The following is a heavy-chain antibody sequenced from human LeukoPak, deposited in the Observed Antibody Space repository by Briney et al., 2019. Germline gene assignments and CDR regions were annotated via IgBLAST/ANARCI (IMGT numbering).Heavy chain of an antibody. D-gene: IGHD3-10*01. CDR2: INPNSGGT. CDR3: ARGYLYYYGSGSTDY. J-gene: IGHJ4*02. V-gene: IGHV1-2*02. CDR1: GYTFTGYY. Sequence: GASVKVSCKSSGYTFTGYYMHWVRQAPGQGLEWVGWINPNSGGTNYAQKFQGRVTMTRDTSISTAYMELSRLRSDDTAVYYCARGYLYYYGSGSTDYWGQGTLVTVSS.